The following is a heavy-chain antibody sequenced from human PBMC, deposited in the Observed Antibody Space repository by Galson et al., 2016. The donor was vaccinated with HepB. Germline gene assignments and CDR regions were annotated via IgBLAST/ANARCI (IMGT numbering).Heavy chain of an antibody. CDR3: ARREHWGSSVDMYYSMDV. J-gene: IGHJ6*02. CDR1: GFTLSNFW. D-gene: IGHD3-16*01. V-gene: IGHV5-10-1*01. Sequence: QSGAEVKKPGESLRISCEASGFTLSNFWITWVRQRPGRGLEWMGRLDPSDSFTKYSPSFEGHVTISFDKSMNTAYLQWITLEASDTAIYFCARREHWGSSVDMYYSMDVWGQGTTVTVSS. CDR2: LDPSDSFT.